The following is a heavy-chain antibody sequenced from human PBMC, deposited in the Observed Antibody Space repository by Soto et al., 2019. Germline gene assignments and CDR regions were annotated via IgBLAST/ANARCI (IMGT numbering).Heavy chain of an antibody. Sequence: SVKVSCKASGFTFTRNAVQWVRQARGQRLKWIGWSVVGSGNTNNTQKFQERVTISRDNSNNTLYLQMSSLRAEDTAVYYCAKCGYDSSGRLLRYFQHWGQGTLVTAPQ. CDR3: AKCGYDSSGRLLRYFQH. J-gene: IGHJ1*01. D-gene: IGHD3-22*01. CDR2: SVVGSGNT. CDR1: GFTFTRNA. V-gene: IGHV1-58*01.